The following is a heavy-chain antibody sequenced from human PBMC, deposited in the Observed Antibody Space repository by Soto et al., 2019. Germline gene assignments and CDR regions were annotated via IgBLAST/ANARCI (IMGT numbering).Heavy chain of an antibody. D-gene: IGHD6-19*01. CDR2: ISGSGGST. V-gene: IGHV3-23*01. Sequence: EVQLLESGGGLVQPGGSLRLSCAASGFTFSSYAMSWVRQAPGKGLEWVSAISGSGGSTYYADSVKGRFTISRVNSKKPLYRKMNSLRAEDTAVYYCAKGHSSLVNDAFDIWGQGTMVTVSS. CDR3: AKGHSSLVNDAFDI. CDR1: GFTFSSYA. J-gene: IGHJ3*02.